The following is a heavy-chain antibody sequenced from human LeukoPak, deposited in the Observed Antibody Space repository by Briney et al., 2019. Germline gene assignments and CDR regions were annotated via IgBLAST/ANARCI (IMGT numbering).Heavy chain of an antibody. CDR2: INPNSGGT. J-gene: IGHJ4*02. D-gene: IGHD2-8*02. CDR3: ARGRVGAGTGYFDY. CDR1: GYTFTGYY. Sequence: ASVKVSCKASGYTFTGYYMHWVRQAPGQGPEWMGRINPNSGGTNYAQKFQGRVTMTRDTSISTAYMEPSRLGSDDTAVYYCARGRVGAGTGYFDYWGQGTLVTVSS. V-gene: IGHV1-2*06.